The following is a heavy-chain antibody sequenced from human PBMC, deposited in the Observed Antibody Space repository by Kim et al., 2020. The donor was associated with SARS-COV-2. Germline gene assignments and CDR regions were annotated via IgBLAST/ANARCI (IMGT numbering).Heavy chain of an antibody. CDR1: GGSIASTSDY. J-gene: IGHJ4*02. CDR2: FHPTGSS. CDR3: ARGGYSYGPVGDY. D-gene: IGHD5-18*01. V-gene: IGHV4-39*07. Sequence: SETLSLTCTVSGGSIASTSDYWGWIRQSPGKGLEWIGSFHPTGSSYYNPSLRSRPTKSLDTSESQFSLKLDPVTAADTAVYYCARGGYSYGPVGDYWGQGTLVTVSS.